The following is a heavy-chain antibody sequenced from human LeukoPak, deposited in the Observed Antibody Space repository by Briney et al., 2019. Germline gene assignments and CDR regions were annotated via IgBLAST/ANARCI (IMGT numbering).Heavy chain of an antibody. Sequence: GGSLRLSCAASGFTFSNYGMHWVRQAPGKGLEWVAVIWYDGSNKYYEDSVKGRFTISRDNSKNTLYLQMNSLRAEDTAVYFRTRDLEGMATIFDYWSQGTLVTVSS. J-gene: IGHJ4*02. V-gene: IGHV3-33*01. D-gene: IGHD5-24*01. CDR3: TRDLEGMATIFDY. CDR1: GFTFSNYG. CDR2: IWYDGSNK.